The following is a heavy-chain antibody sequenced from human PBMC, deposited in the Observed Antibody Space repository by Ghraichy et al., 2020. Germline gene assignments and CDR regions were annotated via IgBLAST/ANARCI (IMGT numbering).Heavy chain of an antibody. CDR3: ARGGPLAVTRLFYYGMDV. J-gene: IGHJ6*02. D-gene: IGHD6-19*01. CDR2: ISSSSSYI. Sequence: GGSLRLSCAASGFTFSSYSMNWVRQAPGKGLEWVSSISSSSSYIYYADSVKGRFTISRDNAKNSLYLQMNSLRAEDTAVYYCARGGPLAVTRLFYYGMDVWGQGTTVTVSS. V-gene: IGHV3-21*01. CDR1: GFTFSSYS.